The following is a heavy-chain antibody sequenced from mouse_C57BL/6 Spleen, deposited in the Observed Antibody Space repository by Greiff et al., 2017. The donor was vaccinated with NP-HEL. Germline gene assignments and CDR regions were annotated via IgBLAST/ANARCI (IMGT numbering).Heavy chain of an antibody. J-gene: IGHJ4*01. Sequence: VQLQQSGAELARPGASVKMSCKASGYTFTSYTMHWVKQRPGQGLEWIGYINPSSGYTKYNQKFKDKATLTADKSSSTAYMQLSSLTSEDSAVYYCAREADDYDYYAMDYWGQGTSVTVSS. CDR2: INPSSGYT. CDR1: GYTFTSYT. CDR3: AREADDYDYYAMDY. D-gene: IGHD2-4*01. V-gene: IGHV1-4*01.